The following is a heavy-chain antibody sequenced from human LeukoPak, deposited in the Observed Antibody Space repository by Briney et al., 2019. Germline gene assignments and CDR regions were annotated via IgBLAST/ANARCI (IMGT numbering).Heavy chain of an antibody. V-gene: IGHV1-8*01. CDR1: GYTFSTYD. J-gene: IGHJ3*02. D-gene: IGHD3-22*01. Sequence: ASVKVSCKASGYTFSTYDINWVRQAPGQGLERMGWMNPNSGNTGYAQEFQGRVAMTRDTSMSTAYMELRSLISDDTAVYYCARGGTIYDTILEDPFDIWGQGTMVTVSS. CDR2: MNPNSGNT. CDR3: ARGGTIYDTILEDPFDI.